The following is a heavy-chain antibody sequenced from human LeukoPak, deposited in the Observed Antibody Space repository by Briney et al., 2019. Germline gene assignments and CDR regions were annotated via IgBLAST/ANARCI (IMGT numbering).Heavy chain of an antibody. V-gene: IGHV1-69*04. J-gene: IGHJ3*02. D-gene: IGHD5-18*01. CDR2: IIPILDIR. CDR1: GGTFSSYS. CDR3: ARGIQLSYALEI. Sequence: SVKVSCKASGGTFSSYSIGWVRQAPGQGLEWMGRIIPILDIRNYAQKFQGRVTITADKSTGTAYMELSSLRSEDTAVYYCARGIQLSYALEIWGQGTMVIVSS.